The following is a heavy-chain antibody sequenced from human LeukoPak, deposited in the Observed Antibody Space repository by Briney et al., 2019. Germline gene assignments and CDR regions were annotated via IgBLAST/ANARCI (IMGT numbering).Heavy chain of an antibody. J-gene: IGHJ6*04. CDR2: INHSGST. CDR1: GRSFSGYY. D-gene: IGHD2-2*01. Sequence: SETLSLTCAVYGRSFSGYYWSWIRQPPGKGLEWIGEINHSGSTNYNPSLKSRVTISVDTSKNQFSLKLSSVTAADTAVYYCARSAHGRRVVPAASRYYYYGMDVWGKGTTVTVSS. V-gene: IGHV4-34*01. CDR3: ARSAHGRRVVPAASRYYYYGMDV.